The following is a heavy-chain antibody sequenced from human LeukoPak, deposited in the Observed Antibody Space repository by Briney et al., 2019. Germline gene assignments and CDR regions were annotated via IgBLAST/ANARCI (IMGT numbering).Heavy chain of an antibody. CDR1: GDSISNYY. J-gene: IGHJ4*02. CDR2: IYYSGST. D-gene: IGHD3-10*01. V-gene: IGHV4-59*01. CDR3: AREGNERVDY. Sequence: SETLSLTCTVPGDSISNYYWSWIRQPPGKGLEWIGYIYYSGSTNYNPSLKSRVTMSVDTSKNQFSLKLNSVTAADTAVYYCAREGNERVDYWGQGTLVTVSS.